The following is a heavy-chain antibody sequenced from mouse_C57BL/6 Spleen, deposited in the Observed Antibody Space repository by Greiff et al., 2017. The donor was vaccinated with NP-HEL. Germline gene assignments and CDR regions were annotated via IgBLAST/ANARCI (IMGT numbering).Heavy chain of an antibody. Sequence: EVQLQQSGPELVKPGASVKISCKASGYTFTDYYMNWVKQSHGKSLEWIGDINPNNGGTSYNQKFKGKATLTVDKSSSTAYMELRSLTSEDSAVYYCARGGYGFLYAMDYWGQGTSVTVSS. CDR2: INPNNGGT. CDR1: GYTFTDYY. J-gene: IGHJ4*01. V-gene: IGHV1-26*01. D-gene: IGHD2-10*02. CDR3: ARGGYGFLYAMDY.